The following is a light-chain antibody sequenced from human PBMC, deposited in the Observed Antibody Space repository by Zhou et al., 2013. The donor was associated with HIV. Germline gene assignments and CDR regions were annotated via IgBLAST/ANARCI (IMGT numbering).Light chain of an antibody. Sequence: DIQMTQSPSSLSASVGDRVTITCQASQDITNFINWYQQKSGKAPKLLIYAASSLQTGVPSRFSGSGSGTAFTLTISGLQSEDFATYYCQQYYSFPLTFGGGTKVEIK. CDR2: AAS. V-gene: IGKV1-16*01. CDR3: QQYYSFPLT. J-gene: IGKJ4*01. CDR1: QDITNF.